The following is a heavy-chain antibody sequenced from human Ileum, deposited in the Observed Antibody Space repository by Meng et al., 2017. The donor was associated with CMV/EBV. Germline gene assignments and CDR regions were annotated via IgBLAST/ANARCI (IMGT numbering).Heavy chain of an antibody. D-gene: IGHD3-9*01. J-gene: IGHJ4*02. CDR3: AGGIKTGIVDY. CDR2: IYYSGST. V-gene: IGHV4-39*07. Sequence: QLQESGPGLVQPSEPLSLTCPVSGGSLGNSDYYWGWIRQPPGKGLEWIATIYYSGSTYYNPSLKTPVTISVDTSKNQFSLRLSSVTAADTAVYYCAGGIKTGIVDYWGQGTLVTVSS. CDR1: GGSLGNSDYY.